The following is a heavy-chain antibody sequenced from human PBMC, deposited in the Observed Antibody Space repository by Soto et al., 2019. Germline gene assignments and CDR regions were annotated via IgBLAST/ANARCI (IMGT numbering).Heavy chain of an antibody. CDR3: ARHSTLYYYDSSGYSVDY. V-gene: IGHV5-51*01. CDR1: GYSFTSYW. J-gene: IGHJ4*02. CDR2: IYPGDSDT. D-gene: IGHD3-22*01. Sequence: PGESLKISCKGSGYSFTSYWIGWVRQMPGKGLEWMGIIYPGDSDTRYSPSFQGQVTISADKSISTAYLQWSSLKASDTAMYYCARHSTLYYYDSSGYSVDYWGQGTLITVSS.